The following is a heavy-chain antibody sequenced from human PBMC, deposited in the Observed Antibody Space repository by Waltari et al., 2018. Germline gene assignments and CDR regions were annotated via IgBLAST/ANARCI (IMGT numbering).Heavy chain of an antibody. CDR2: SGACNGNT. Sequence: QVQLVQSGAEVKKPGASVKVSCKASGYTFTSYGINWVRQAPGQGLEWMGWSGACNGNTNNAQKGQGRVTMTTDTSTSTAYMELRSLRSDDTAVYYCARSGYCSGGRCRGRGTFDYWGQGTLVTVSS. CDR3: ARSGYCSGGRCRGRGTFDY. CDR1: GYTFTSYG. D-gene: IGHD2-15*01. J-gene: IGHJ4*02. V-gene: IGHV1-18*01.